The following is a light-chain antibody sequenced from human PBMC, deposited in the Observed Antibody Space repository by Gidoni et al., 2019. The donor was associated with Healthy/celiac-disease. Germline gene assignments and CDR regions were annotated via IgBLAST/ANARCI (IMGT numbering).Light chain of an antibody. CDR1: QTISNW. CDR3: QQYNSYSLT. V-gene: IGKV1-5*03. Sequence: DIQMTQSPSTLSASVGDRVTITCRASQTISNWLAWYQQKPGNAPKDLIYKASSLESGVPSRFSGSGSGTEFTLTISSLQPDDFATYYCQQYNSYSLTFGQGTRLEIK. CDR2: KAS. J-gene: IGKJ5*01.